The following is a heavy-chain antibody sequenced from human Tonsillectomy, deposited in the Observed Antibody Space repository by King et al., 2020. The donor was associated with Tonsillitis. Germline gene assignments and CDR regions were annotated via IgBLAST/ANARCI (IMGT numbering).Heavy chain of an antibody. CDR1: GFTFSSYE. J-gene: IGHJ6*02. D-gene: IGHD3-22*01. Sequence: VQLVESGGGLVQPGVSLKLSCAASGFTFSSYEMNWVRQAPGKGLEWVSYITSSGSKIYYADSVKGRFTISRDNAKNTLPLQMNSLRAEDTAVYYCARENSSSGFYYYGMDVWGQGTTVTVSS. CDR2: ITSSGSKI. V-gene: IGHV3-48*03. CDR3: ARENSSSGFYYYGMDV.